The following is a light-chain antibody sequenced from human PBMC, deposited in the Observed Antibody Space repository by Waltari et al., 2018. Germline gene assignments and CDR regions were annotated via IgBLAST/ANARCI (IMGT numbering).Light chain of an antibody. Sequence: DVVMTQSPLSLPVTLGQPASISCKSSQSLVHSDGNTYLAWFQQRPGQSPRRLIYKVSDRESGVQDRVSASGSGTDFTLKISRVEAEDVGVYYCMQGTHWPLTFGGGTKVEIK. J-gene: IGKJ4*01. CDR3: MQGTHWPLT. V-gene: IGKV2-30*02. CDR2: KVS. CDR1: QSLVHSDGNTY.